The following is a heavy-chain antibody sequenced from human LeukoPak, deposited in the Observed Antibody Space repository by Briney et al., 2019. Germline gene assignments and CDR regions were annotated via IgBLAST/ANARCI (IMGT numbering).Heavy chain of an antibody. D-gene: IGHD6-13*01. V-gene: IGHV4-59*08. J-gene: IGHJ6*03. CDR1: GGSISSYY. CDR3: ARHNGIAAAEEDYYMDV. Sequence: PSETLSLPCTVSGGSISSYYWSWIRQPPGEGLEWIGYIYYSGSTNYNPSLKSRVTISVDTSKNQFSLKLSSVTAADTAVYYCARHNGIAAAEEDYYMDVWGKGTTVTVSS. CDR2: IYYSGST.